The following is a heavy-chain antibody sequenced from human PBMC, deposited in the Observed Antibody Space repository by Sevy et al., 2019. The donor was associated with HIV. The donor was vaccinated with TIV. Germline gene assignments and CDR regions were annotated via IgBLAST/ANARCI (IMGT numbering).Heavy chain of an antibody. Sequence: SETLSLTCTVSGGSITSLYWNWIRQPPGKGLEWIGHIYYSGSTNYNPSLKSRVTISVDTSKNQFSLKLSSVTAADTAVYYCARQGGYQLLAAFDIWGQGTMVTVSS. D-gene: IGHD5-18*01. J-gene: IGHJ3*02. CDR1: GGSITSLY. CDR3: ARQGGYQLLAAFDI. V-gene: IGHV4-59*08. CDR2: IYYSGST.